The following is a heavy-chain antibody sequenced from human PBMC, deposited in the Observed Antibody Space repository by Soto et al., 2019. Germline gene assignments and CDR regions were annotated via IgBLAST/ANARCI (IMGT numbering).Heavy chain of an antibody. CDR1: GFAVSSSY. CDR2: LYSGGSA. CDR3: ARRYYAMDV. Sequence: EVQLVQTGGGLIQPGGSLRLSCAASGFAVSSSYMSWVRQAPGKGLEWVSVLYSGGSASYADSVMGRFTISRENSTNTLYLQPNSLRAEDKAMYYCARRYYAMDVWGQGTTVTVSS. D-gene: IGHD2-15*01. V-gene: IGHV3-53*02. J-gene: IGHJ6*02.